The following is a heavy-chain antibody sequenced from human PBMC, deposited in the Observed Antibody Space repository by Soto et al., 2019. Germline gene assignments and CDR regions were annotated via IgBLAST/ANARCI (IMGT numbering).Heavy chain of an antibody. CDR3: ARRSKTAVAFDY. J-gene: IGHJ4*02. Sequence: PSETLSLTCTVSGGSISSSRYYWGWIRQPPGKGLEWIGSIYYSGSTYYNPSLKSRVTISVDTSKNQFSLKLSSVTAADTAVYYCARRSKTAVAFDYWGQGTLVTVSS. D-gene: IGHD6-19*01. CDR1: GGSISSSRYY. V-gene: IGHV4-39*01. CDR2: IYYSGST.